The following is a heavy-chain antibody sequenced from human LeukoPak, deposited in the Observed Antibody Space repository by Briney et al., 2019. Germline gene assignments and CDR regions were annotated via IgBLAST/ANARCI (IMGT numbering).Heavy chain of an antibody. Sequence: GASVKVSCKASGYTFTGYYMHWVRQAPGQGLEWMGGIIPIFGTANYAQKFQGRVTITADESTSTAYMELSSLRSEDTAVYYCARVYGGNSWLADALDIWGQGTMVTVSS. D-gene: IGHD4-23*01. CDR3: ARVYGGNSWLADALDI. CDR1: GYTFTGYY. CDR2: IIPIFGTA. J-gene: IGHJ3*02. V-gene: IGHV1-69*13.